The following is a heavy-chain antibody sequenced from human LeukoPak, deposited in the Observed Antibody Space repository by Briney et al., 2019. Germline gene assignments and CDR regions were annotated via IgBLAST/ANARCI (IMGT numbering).Heavy chain of an antibody. CDR2: VSYSGTT. D-gene: IGHD6-25*01. J-gene: IGHJ4*02. CDR3: ARDGYSSAWILDY. CDR1: ALSISSSSHY. V-gene: IGHV4-39*02. Sequence: PSETLSLTCTVSALSISSSSHYWAWIRQPPGKGLEWIASVSYSGTTHFNPSLKSRVTISVDTSKNQFSLQMSSVTAADSAVYHCARDGYSSAWILDYWGQGTRVTVSS.